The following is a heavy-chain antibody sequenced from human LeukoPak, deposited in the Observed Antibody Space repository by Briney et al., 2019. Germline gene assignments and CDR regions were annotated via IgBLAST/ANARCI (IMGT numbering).Heavy chain of an antibody. D-gene: IGHD6-13*01. J-gene: IGHJ4*02. CDR3: ARSPSWSSSWYDY. CDR1: GYTFTGYY. CDR2: INPNSGGT. Sequence: GASVKVSCKASGYTFTGYYMLWVRQAPGQGLEWMGWINPNSGGTNYAQKFQGRVTMTRDTSISTAYMELSRLRSDDTAVYYCARSPSWSSSWYDYWGQGTLATVSS. V-gene: IGHV1-2*02.